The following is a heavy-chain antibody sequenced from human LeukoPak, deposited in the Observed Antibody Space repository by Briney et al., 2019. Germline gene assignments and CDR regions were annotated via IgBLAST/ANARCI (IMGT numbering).Heavy chain of an antibody. D-gene: IGHD2-2*01. CDR3: AKVKRGVPAASNYFDY. Sequence: SAGSLRLSCAASGFTFSCYAMSWVRQAPGKGLQWVSAISGSGGSTYYADSVKVRFTISRDNSKNTLYLQMNSLRAEDTAVYSRAKVKRGVPAASNYFDYWGQGTLVTVSS. CDR1: GFTFSCYA. V-gene: IGHV3-23*01. J-gene: IGHJ4*02. CDR2: ISGSGGST.